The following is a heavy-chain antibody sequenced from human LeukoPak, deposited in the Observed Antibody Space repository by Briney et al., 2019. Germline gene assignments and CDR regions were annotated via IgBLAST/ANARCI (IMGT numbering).Heavy chain of an antibody. J-gene: IGHJ4*02. D-gene: IGHD6-13*01. CDR2: IYYSGST. V-gene: IGHV4-59*01. CDR1: GGSISSYY. CDR3: ARGIAAAGNFDY. Sequence: SETLSLTCTVSGGSISSYYWSWIRQPPGKGLEWIGYIYYSGSTNYNPSLKSRVTISVDTSKNQLSLKLSSVTAADTAVYYCARGIAAAGNFDYWGQGTLVTVSS.